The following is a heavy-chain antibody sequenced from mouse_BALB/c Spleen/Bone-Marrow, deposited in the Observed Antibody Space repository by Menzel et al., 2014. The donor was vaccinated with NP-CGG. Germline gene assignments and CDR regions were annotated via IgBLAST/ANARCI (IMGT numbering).Heavy chain of an antibody. CDR2: ISNGGGST. V-gene: IGHV5-12-2*01. CDR1: GFTFSSYT. J-gene: IGHJ4*01. CDR3: ARHPIYYYGSSWGNYAMDY. Sequence: VQLKESGGGLVQPGGSLKLSCAASGFTFSSYTMSWVRQTPEKRLEWVAYISNGGGSTHYPDTVKGRFTISRDNAKNTLYLQMSSLKSEDTAMYYCARHPIYYYGSSWGNYAMDYWGQGTSVTVSS. D-gene: IGHD1-1*01.